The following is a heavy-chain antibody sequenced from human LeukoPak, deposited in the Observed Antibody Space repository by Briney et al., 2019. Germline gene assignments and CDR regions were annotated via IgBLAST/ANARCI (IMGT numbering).Heavy chain of an antibody. D-gene: IGHD3-10*01. CDR3: ARGPQLAPIDY. Sequence: PGGSLRLSCAASGFTFSNYWMHWVRQAPGKGLEWVSVIYSGGSTYYADSVKGRFTISRDNSKNTLYLQMNSLRAEDTAVYYCARGPQLAPIDYWGQGTLVTVSS. J-gene: IGHJ4*02. CDR1: GFTFSNYW. CDR2: IYSGGST. V-gene: IGHV3-66*01.